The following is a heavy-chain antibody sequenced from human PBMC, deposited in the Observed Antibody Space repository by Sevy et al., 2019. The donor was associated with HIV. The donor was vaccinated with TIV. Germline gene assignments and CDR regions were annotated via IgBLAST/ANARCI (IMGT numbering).Heavy chain of an antibody. J-gene: IGHJ5*02. D-gene: IGHD3-9*01. CDR1: GYTFTDYC. CDR3: ARESLNGYYRGNWFDP. Sequence: ASVKVSCKASGYTFTDYCLHWARQAPGQGLEWMGWINPDNGVTNYAQRFQGWVTMTRDTSINTAYMELSRLTSDDTAVYYCARESLNGYYRGNWFDPWGQGTLVTVSS. CDR2: INPDNGVT. V-gene: IGHV1-2*04.